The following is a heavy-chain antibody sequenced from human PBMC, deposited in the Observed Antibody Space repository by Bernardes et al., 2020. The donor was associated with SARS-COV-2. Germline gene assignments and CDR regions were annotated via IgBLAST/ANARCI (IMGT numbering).Heavy chain of an antibody. CDR2: ISYNGGAT. Sequence: GGSLRLSCSASGFTFNKYAIHWVRQAPGKRPEYVSTISYNGGATYYAESVEGRIIISRDNPKNTVYLQVNSLKTEDTAVYFCVKGGELVGTPFDYWGQGTLVTVSS. V-gene: IGHV3-64D*06. J-gene: IGHJ4*02. CDR1: GFTFNKYA. CDR3: VKGGELVGTPFDY. D-gene: IGHD1-26*01.